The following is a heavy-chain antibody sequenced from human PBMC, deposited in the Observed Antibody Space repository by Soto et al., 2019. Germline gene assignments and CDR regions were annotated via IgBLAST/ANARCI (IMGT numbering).Heavy chain of an antibody. D-gene: IGHD3-16*01. V-gene: IGHV1-18*01. J-gene: IGHJ4*02. CDR3: GRDIDYDVDD. Sequence: QVQLVQSGVEVKKPGASVKVSCKTSGYTFTNYGVSWVRQAPGQGLEWVGWINAYNGHTNYAQNFQGRVTITTDTPTTTAYMDLRSLKADDTAVYYCGRDIDYDVDDWRQGTLVTVSS. CDR1: GYTFTNYG. CDR2: INAYNGHT.